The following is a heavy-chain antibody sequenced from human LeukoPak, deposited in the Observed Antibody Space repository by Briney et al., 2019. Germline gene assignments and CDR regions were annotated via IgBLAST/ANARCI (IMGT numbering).Heavy chain of an antibody. V-gene: IGHV4-59*08. CDR1: GGSISSYY. D-gene: IGHD1-26*01. J-gene: IGHJ4*02. CDR2: IYYSGST. Sequence: SETLSLTCTVSGGSISSYYWSWIRQPPGKGLEWIGYIYYSGSTNYNPSLKSRVTISVDTSKNQFSLRLSSVTAADTAVYYCARHGSGSSLDYFDYWGQGTLVTVSS. CDR3: ARHGSGSSLDYFDY.